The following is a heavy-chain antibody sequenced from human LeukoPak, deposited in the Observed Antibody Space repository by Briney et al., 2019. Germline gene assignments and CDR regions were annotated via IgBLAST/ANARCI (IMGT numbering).Heavy chain of an antibody. Sequence: GGSLRLSCAASGFTFSSYWMSWVRQAPGKGLEWVSTIKQDGREKYYVDSVKGRFTISRDNAKNSLYLQMNSLRAEDTVVYYCARYRGYGWFDPWGQGTMVTVSS. CDR1: GFTFSSYW. CDR3: ARYRGYGWFDP. CDR2: IKQDGREK. J-gene: IGHJ5*02. V-gene: IGHV3-7*01. D-gene: IGHD1-1*01.